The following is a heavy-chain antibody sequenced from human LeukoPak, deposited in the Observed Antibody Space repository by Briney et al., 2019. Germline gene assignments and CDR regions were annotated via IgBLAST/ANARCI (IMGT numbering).Heavy chain of an antibody. J-gene: IGHJ4*02. Sequence: PSENLSLTCTVSGGSISSSSYYWGWIRQPPGKGLEWIGSIYYSGSTYYNPSLKSRVTISVDTSKNQFSLKLSSVTAADTAVYYCARQRGIEYSSQDPRGRTFYFDYWGQGTLVTVSS. CDR3: ARQRGIEYSSQDPRGRTFYFDY. V-gene: IGHV4-39*01. D-gene: IGHD6-6*01. CDR2: IYYSGST. CDR1: GGSISSSSYY.